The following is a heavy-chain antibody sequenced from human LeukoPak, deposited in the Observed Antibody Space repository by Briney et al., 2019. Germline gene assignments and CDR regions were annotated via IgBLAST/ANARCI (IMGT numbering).Heavy chain of an antibody. V-gene: IGHV3-30*02. D-gene: IGHD1-1*01. J-gene: IGHJ3*01. CDR3: AKTTTDTAPYAFGV. CDR1: GFTFITYG. CDR2: IRYDGSDE. Sequence: GGSLRLSCVASGFTFITYGRQWVRQAPGKGLEWVAFIRYDGSDEYYADSVKGRFTISRDNSKQTLYLQMNNMRAEDTAVYYGAKTTTDTAPYAFGVWGQGTLVTVSS.